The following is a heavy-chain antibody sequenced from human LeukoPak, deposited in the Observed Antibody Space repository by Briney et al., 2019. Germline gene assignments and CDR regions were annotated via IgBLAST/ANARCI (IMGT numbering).Heavy chain of an antibody. CDR2: IYHSGST. J-gene: IGHJ4*02. CDR3: ARHLGSYLAYFDY. V-gene: IGHV4-38-2*02. Sequence: SETLSLTCTVSGYSISSGYYWGWIRQPPGKGLEWIGSIYHSGSTYYNPSLKSRVTISVDTSKNQFSLKLSSVTAADTAVYYCARHLGSYLAYFDYWGQGTLVTVSS. CDR1: GYSISSGYY. D-gene: IGHD1-26*01.